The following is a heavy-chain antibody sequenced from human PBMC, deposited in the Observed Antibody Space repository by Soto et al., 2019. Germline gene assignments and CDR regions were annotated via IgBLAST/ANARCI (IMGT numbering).Heavy chain of an antibody. D-gene: IGHD2-2*01. CDR3: TRRQYCSSTSCSDY. J-gene: IGHJ4*02. Sequence: ASVKVSCKVSGYTLTELSIHWVRQAPGEGLEWMGGFDLENGETIYAQRFQGRATMTEESSADTPYMELSSLRSEDTAVYYCTRRQYCSSTSCSDYWGQGTLVTVSS. CDR1: GYTLTELS. V-gene: IGHV1-24*01. CDR2: FDLENGET.